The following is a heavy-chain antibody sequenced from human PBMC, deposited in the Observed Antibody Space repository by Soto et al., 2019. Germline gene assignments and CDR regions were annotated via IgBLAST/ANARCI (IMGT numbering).Heavy chain of an antibody. CDR2: IGYDGSKR. Sequence: GGSLRLSCVASGFNFSNHDMDWVRQAPGKEPEWVASIGYDGSKRYYADSVKGRFTISRDNSKNTLYLQMDSLRVEDTAVYYCARASQFGELIIHYWGQGTLVTVSS. CDR1: GFNFSNHD. J-gene: IGHJ4*02. D-gene: IGHD3-10*01. CDR3: ARASQFGELIIHY. V-gene: IGHV3-30*02.